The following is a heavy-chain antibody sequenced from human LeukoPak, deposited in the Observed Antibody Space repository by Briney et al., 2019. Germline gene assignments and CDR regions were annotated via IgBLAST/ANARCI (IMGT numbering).Heavy chain of an antibody. Sequence: GGSLRLSCTASGFTFSNYAMSWVRQAPGKGLEWVSAISGSGDSTYYADSVKGRFTISRDNSKNTLYLQMNSLRAEDTAVYYCAKDQWTWRADDAFDIWGQGTMVTVSS. J-gene: IGHJ3*02. V-gene: IGHV3-23*01. CDR3: AKDQWTWRADDAFDI. D-gene: IGHD6-19*01. CDR1: GFTFSNYA. CDR2: ISGSGDST.